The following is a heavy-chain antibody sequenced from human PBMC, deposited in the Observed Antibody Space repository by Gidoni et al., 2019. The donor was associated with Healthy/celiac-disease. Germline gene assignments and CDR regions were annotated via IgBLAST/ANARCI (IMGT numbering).Heavy chain of an antibody. Sequence: QLQLQESGPGLVKPSETLSLTCTVSGGSIRSSSYYWGWIRQPPGKGLEWIGSIYYSGSTYYNPSLKSRVTISVDTSKNQFSLKLSSVTAADTAVYYCARPIFNVHYGDYRGWFDPWGQGTLVTVSS. CDR2: IYYSGST. J-gene: IGHJ5*02. V-gene: IGHV4-39*01. D-gene: IGHD4-17*01. CDR3: ARPIFNVHYGDYRGWFDP. CDR1: GGSIRSSSYY.